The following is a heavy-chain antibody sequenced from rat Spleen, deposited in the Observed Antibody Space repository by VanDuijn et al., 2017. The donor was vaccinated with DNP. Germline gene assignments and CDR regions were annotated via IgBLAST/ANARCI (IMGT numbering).Heavy chain of an antibody. CDR2: INWDGNST. CDR3: ARLGYYDGSYPNWFAY. D-gene: IGHD1-12*03. CDR1: GFTFSDYY. J-gene: IGHJ3*01. Sequence: EVQLVESDGGLVQPGRSLKLSCAVSGFTFSDYYMAWVRQAPAKGLEWVATINWDGNSTHYRDSVKGRFTISRDNGKRTLYLQMDSLRSEDTATYYCARLGYYDGSYPNWFAYWGQGTLVTVSS. V-gene: IGHV5-29*01.